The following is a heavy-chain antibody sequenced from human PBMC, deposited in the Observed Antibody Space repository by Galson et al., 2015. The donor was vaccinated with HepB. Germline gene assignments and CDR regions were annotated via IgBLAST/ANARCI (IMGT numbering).Heavy chain of an antibody. CDR1: GYRFANYW. CDR2: IYPGDSDT. Sequence: QSGAEVKKPGESLRISCNASGYRFANYWIGWVRQMPGKGLEWMGIIYPGDSDTRYSPSFQGQVTISADKSISTAYLQWSSLRASDTATHYCARREGINWNDLFDYWGQGTLVSVSS. V-gene: IGHV5-51*03. D-gene: IGHD1-1*01. CDR3: ARREGINWNDLFDY. J-gene: IGHJ4*02.